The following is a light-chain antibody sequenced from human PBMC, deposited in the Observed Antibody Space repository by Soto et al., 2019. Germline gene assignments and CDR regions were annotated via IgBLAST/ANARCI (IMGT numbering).Light chain of an antibody. CDR2: DAS. V-gene: IGKV3-11*01. CDR1: QSVSSY. Sequence: EILFTQSPATLSLSPGERATLSCRASQSVSSYLAWYQQKPGQSPRILIYDASNRDTGIPARFSGSGSGTDFTLPISRLQSEDFEVYYCQQYNNWPRTFGQGTKVDIK. CDR3: QQYNNWPRT. J-gene: IGKJ1*01.